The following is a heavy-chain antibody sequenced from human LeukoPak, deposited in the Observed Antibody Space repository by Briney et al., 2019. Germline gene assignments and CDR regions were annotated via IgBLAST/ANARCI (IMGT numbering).Heavy chain of an antibody. Sequence: ASVKVSCKASGYTFTSYYMHWVRQAPGQGLEWMGIINPSGGSTSYAQKFQGRVTMTRDMSTSTVYMELSSLRSEDTAVYYCASSTGTVVHRLAGFDPWGQGTLVTVSS. V-gene: IGHV1-46*01. D-gene: IGHD1-1*01. CDR3: ASSTGTVVHRLAGFDP. J-gene: IGHJ5*02. CDR2: INPSGGST. CDR1: GYTFTSYY.